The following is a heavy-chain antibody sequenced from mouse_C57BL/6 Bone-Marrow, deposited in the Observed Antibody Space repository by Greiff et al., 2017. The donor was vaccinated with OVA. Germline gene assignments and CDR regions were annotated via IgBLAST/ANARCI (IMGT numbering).Heavy chain of an antibody. Sequence: QVQLKQSGPELVKPGASVKISCKASGYAFSSSWMNWVKQRPGKGLEWIGRIYPGDGDTNYNGKFKGKATLTADKSSSTAYMQLSSLTSEDSAVYFCARQGKLGRDYWGQGTTLTVSS. J-gene: IGHJ2*01. CDR3: ARQGKLGRDY. CDR1: GYAFSSSW. V-gene: IGHV1-82*01. CDR2: IYPGDGDT. D-gene: IGHD4-1*01.